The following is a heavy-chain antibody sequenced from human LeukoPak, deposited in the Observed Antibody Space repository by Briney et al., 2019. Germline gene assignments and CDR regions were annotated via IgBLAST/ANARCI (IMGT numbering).Heavy chain of an antibody. D-gene: IGHD3-22*01. CDR2: IKQDGSAK. Sequence: PGGSLRFSCAASGFTFSSYWMSWVRKAPGKGLEWVANIKQDGSAKYYVDSVKGRFTISRDNAKNSLYLQMNSLRAEDTAVYYCARYYEGYYDYFDYWGQGTLVTVSS. CDR1: GFTFSSYW. V-gene: IGHV3-7*01. J-gene: IGHJ4*02. CDR3: ARYYEGYYDYFDY.